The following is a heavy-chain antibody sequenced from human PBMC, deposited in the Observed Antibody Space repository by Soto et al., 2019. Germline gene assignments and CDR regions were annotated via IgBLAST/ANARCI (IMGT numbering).Heavy chain of an antibody. CDR1: GFTFSSYG. CDR3: ARDRLARGIPVAGRIDY. CDR2: ISYDGSNK. V-gene: IGHV3-30*03. J-gene: IGHJ4*02. Sequence: GGSLRLSCAASGFTFSSYGMHWVRQAPGKGLEWVAVISYDGSNKYYADSVKGRFTISRDDADNSLYLQMNSLRVEDTAVYYCARDRLARGIPVAGRIDYWGQGALVTAPQ. D-gene: IGHD6-19*01.